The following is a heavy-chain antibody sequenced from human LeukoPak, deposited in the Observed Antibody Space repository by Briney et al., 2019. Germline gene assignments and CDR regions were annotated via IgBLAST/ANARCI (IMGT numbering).Heavy chain of an antibody. CDR1: GFXFSSYA. CDR3: AKGRPYYYDSSGYYNYFDY. Sequence: PGGSLRLSCGASGFXFSSYAIIWVRQAPGKGLEWVSAISGSGGSTYYADSVKGRFTISRDNSKNTLYLQMNSLRAEDTAVYYCAKGRPYYYDSSGYYNYFDYWGQGTLVTVSS. CDR2: ISGSGGST. V-gene: IGHV3-23*01. J-gene: IGHJ4*02. D-gene: IGHD3-22*01.